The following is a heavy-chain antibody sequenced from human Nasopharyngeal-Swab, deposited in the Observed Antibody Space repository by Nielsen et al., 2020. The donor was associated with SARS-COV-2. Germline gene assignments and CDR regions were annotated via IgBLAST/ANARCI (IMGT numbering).Heavy chain of an antibody. D-gene: IGHD3-16*02. Sequence: GESLKISCKGSGYSFTSYWIGWVRQMPGKGLEWMGIIYSGDSDTRYSPSFQGQVTISADKSISTAYLQWSSLKASDTAMYYCARAKAMITFGGVIVSDYYYGMDVWGQGTTVTVSS. CDR1: GYSFTSYW. CDR3: ARAKAMITFGGVIVSDYYYGMDV. J-gene: IGHJ6*02. CDR2: IYSGDSDT. V-gene: IGHV5-51*01.